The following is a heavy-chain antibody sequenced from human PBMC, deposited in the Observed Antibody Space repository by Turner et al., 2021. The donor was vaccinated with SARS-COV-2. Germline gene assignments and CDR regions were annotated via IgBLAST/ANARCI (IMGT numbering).Heavy chain of an antibody. J-gene: IGHJ5*02. V-gene: IGHV3-30*18. D-gene: IGHD6-13*01. Sequence: GQLVESGGGVVQPGRSLRLSCASSGFTFSSYGMHWVRQAPGKGLVWVAVISYDGSNKYYADSVKGRFTISRDNSKNTLYLQMNSLRAEDTAVYYCAKELGQLDWFDPWGQGTLVTVSS. CDR3: AKELGQLDWFDP. CDR2: ISYDGSNK. CDR1: GFTFSSYG.